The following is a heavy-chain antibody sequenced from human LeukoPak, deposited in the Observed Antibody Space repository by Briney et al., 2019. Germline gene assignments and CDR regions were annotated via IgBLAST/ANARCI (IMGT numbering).Heavy chain of an antibody. D-gene: IGHD3/OR15-3a*01. V-gene: IGHV4-59*01. Sequence: SETLSLTCTVSGGSISSYYWSWIRQPPGKGLEWIGYIYYSRSTNYNPSLKSRVTISVDTSKNQFSLKLSSVTAADTAVYYCARVDLGWFDPWGQGTLVTVSS. CDR1: GGSISSYY. CDR2: IYYSRST. J-gene: IGHJ5*02. CDR3: ARVDLGWFDP.